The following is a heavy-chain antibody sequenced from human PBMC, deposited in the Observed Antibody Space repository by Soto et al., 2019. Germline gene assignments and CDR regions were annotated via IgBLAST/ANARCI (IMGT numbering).Heavy chain of an antibody. J-gene: IGHJ3*01. V-gene: IGHV3-74*01. CDR3: ARGDRGAFDL. Sequence: EVPLLESGGGLVRAASGFTFSYYWMHWVRQAPGMGLVWVSRIHSDGSSTTYADSVKGRFTISRDNARNTLYLQMNSLRAEDTAVYYCARGDRGAFDLWGQGTVLTVSS. CDR2: IHSDGSST. CDR1: GFTFSYYW. D-gene: IGHD1-26*01.